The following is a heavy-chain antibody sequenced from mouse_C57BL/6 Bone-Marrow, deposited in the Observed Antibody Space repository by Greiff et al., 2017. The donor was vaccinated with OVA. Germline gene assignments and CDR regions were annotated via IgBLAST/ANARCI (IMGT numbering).Heavy chain of an antibody. V-gene: IGHV1-18*01. D-gene: IGHD1-1*01. Sequence: VQLQQSGPELVKPGASVKIPCKASGYTFTDYNMDWVKQSHGKSLEWIGDINPNNGGTIYNQKFKGKATLTVDKASSTAYMELRSLTSEDTAVYYCARPGSSSYYFDYGGQGTTLTVSS. CDR1: GYTFTDYN. CDR3: ARPGSSSYYFDY. CDR2: INPNNGGT. J-gene: IGHJ2*01.